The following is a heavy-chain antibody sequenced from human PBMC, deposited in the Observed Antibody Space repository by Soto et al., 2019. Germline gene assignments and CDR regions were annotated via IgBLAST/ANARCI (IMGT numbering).Heavy chain of an antibody. J-gene: IGHJ4*02. CDR1: GYTFTGNS. CDR2: INPNNGGT. Sequence: QVHLVQSGPEVKKPGASVKVSCKASGYTFTGNSLHWVRQAPGQGLEWMGWINPNNGGTNYAQKFRGWVTMTRDTSISTAYMDLSRLKSDDTAVDYCAIQRSGVVYWGQGTQVTVSS. CDR3: AIQRSGVVY. V-gene: IGHV1-2*04. D-gene: IGHD2-15*01.